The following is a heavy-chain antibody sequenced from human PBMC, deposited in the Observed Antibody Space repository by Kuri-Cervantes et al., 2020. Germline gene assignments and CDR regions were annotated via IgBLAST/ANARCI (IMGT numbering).Heavy chain of an antibody. J-gene: IGHJ5*02. CDR1: GYTLTELS. CDR3: ATGGDYGDRKGWFDP. D-gene: IGHD4-17*01. V-gene: IGHV1-24*01. CDR2: FDPEDGET. Sequence: ASVKVSCKVSGYTLTELSMHWVRQAPGKGLEWMGGFDPEDGETIYAQKFQGRVTMTEDTSIDTAYMELSSLRSEDTAVYYCATGGDYGDRKGWFDPWGQGTLVTVSS.